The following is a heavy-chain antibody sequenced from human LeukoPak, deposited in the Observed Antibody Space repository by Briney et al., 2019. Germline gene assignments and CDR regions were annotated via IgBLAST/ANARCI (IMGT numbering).Heavy chain of an antibody. V-gene: IGHV3-15*01. CDR3: ARVWGFGPFDP. Sequence: PGGSLRLSCAVSGFTFSKAWMSWVRQTPGKGLEWVGRILSNIDGGPTDYAAPVKGRFTISRDDSKSTLYLQMNSLRAEDTAVYYCARVWGFGPFDPWGQGTLVTVSS. J-gene: IGHJ5*02. CDR1: GFTFSKAW. CDR2: ILSNIDGGPT. D-gene: IGHD7-27*01.